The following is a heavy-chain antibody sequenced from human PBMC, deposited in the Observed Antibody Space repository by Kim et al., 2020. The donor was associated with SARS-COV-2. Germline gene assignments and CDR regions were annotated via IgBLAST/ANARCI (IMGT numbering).Heavy chain of an antibody. D-gene: IGHD3-22*01. CDR3: ARSHYYDSSGYCEGFDY. V-gene: IGHV4-59*08. J-gene: IGHJ4*02. CDR2: IYHSGST. Sequence: SETLSLTCTVSGGSISSYYWSWIRQPPGKGLEWIGYIYHSGSTNYNPSLKSRVTISVDTSKNQFSLKLSSVTAADTAVYYCARSHYYDSSGYCEGFDYWGQGTLVTVSS. CDR1: GGSISSYY.